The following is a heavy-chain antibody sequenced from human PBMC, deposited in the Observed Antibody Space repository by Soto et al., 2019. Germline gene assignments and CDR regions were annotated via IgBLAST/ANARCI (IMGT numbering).Heavy chain of an antibody. CDR3: AKGEVNYYDSSGYYPDPFDY. Sequence: PGGSLRLSCAASGFTFSSYGMHWVRQAPGKGLEWVAVISYDGSNKYYADSVKGRFTISRDNSKNTLYLQMNSLRAEDTAVYYCAKGEVNYYDSSGYYPDPFDYWGQGTLVTVSS. D-gene: IGHD3-22*01. CDR1: GFTFSSYG. CDR2: ISYDGSNK. V-gene: IGHV3-30*18. J-gene: IGHJ4*02.